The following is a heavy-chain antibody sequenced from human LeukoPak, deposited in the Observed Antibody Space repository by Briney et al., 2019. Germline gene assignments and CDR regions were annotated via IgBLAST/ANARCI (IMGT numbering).Heavy chain of an antibody. Sequence: GGSLRLSCEASGFTFSSYAVHWVRQAPGKGLEWVAVISYDGSNKYYADSVKGRFTISRDNSKNTLYLQMNSLRAEDTAVYYCAKEGSRRYYFDYWGQGTLVTVSS. V-gene: IGHV3-30-3*01. J-gene: IGHJ4*02. D-gene: IGHD6-13*01. CDR1: GFTFSSYA. CDR3: AKEGSRRYYFDY. CDR2: ISYDGSNK.